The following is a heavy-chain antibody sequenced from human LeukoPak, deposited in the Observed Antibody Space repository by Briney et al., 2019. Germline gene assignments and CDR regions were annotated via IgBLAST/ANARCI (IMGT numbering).Heavy chain of an antibody. D-gene: IGHD3-3*01. V-gene: IGHV5-51*01. CDR1: GYTFTTYW. Sequence: AGESLKISCKCSGYTFTTYWIGWVRQMPGKGLEWMGILYPGDSDTRYSPSFQGQVTISADKSISTAYLQWSSLKASDTAMYYCARMPHSHYDFWSGYPTYWYFDLWGRGTLVTVSS. CDR2: LYPGDSDT. CDR3: ARMPHSHYDFWSGYPTYWYFDL. J-gene: IGHJ2*01.